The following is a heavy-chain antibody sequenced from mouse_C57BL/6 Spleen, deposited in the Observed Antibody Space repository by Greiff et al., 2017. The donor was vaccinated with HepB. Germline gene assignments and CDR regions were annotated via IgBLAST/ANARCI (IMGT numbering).Heavy chain of an antibody. CDR1: GFNIKDYY. D-gene: IGHD1-1*01. V-gene: IGHV14-2*01. J-gene: IGHJ1*03. Sequence: EVQLQQSGAELVKPGASVKLSCTASGFNIKDYYMHWVKQRTEQGLEWIGRIDPEDGETKYAPNFQGKATITADTSSNTAYLQLSSLTSEDTAVYYCARGCITTVVAWYFDVWGTGTTVTVSS. CDR2: IDPEDGET. CDR3: ARGCITTVVAWYFDV.